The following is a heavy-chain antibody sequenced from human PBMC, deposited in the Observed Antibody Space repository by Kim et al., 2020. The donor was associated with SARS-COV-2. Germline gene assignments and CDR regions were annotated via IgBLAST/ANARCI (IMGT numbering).Heavy chain of an antibody. J-gene: IGHJ6*02. V-gene: IGHV1-18*01. CDR3: ARIKVLNGGPMDV. Sequence: YAQRLQGRVTMPTDTSTSPAYMELRCLRSDDTAVYYCARIKVLNGGPMDVWGQGTTVTVSS. D-gene: IGHD2-8*01.